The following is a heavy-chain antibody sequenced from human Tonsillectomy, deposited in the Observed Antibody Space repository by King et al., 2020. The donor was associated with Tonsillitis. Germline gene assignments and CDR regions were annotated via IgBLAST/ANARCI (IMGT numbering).Heavy chain of an antibody. CDR2: LDWDDDK. V-gene: IGHV2-70*11. J-gene: IGHJ5*02. CDR1: GFSLSTSGMC. D-gene: IGHD3-9*01. Sequence: TLKESGPALVKPTQTLTLTCTFSGFSLSTSGMCVSWIRQPPGKALEWLARLDWDDDKYYSTSLKTRLTISKDTSKNQVVLTMTNMDPVDTATYYCARSLKLRYFDWGWFDPWGQGTLVTVSS. CDR3: ARSLKLRYFDWGWFDP.